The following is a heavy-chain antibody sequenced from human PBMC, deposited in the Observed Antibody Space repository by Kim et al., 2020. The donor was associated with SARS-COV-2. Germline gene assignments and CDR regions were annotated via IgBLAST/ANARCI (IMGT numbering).Heavy chain of an antibody. Sequence: GGSLRLSCAASGFTFSSYGMHWVRQAPGKGLEWVAVIWYDGSNKYYADSVKGRFTISRDNSKNTLYLQMNSLRAEDTAVYYCAKGEGEYCSGGSCYSGFFDYWGQGTLVTVSS. J-gene: IGHJ4*02. V-gene: IGHV3-33*06. CDR1: GFTFSSYG. D-gene: IGHD2-15*01. CDR3: AKGEGEYCSGGSCYSGFFDY. CDR2: IWYDGSNK.